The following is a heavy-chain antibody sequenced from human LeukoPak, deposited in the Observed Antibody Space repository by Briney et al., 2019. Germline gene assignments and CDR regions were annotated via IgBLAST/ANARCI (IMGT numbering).Heavy chain of an antibody. J-gene: IGHJ4*02. CDR1: GGSFSGYY. CDR2: INHSGST. V-gene: IGHV4-34*01. CDR3: ASGPLVSSGSMPL. Sequence: SETLSLTCAVYGGSFSGYYWSWIRQPPGKGLEWIGEINHSGSTNYNPSLKSRVTISVDTSKNQFSLKLSSVTAADTAVYYCASGPLVSSGSMPLWGQGTLVTVSS. D-gene: IGHD3-10*01.